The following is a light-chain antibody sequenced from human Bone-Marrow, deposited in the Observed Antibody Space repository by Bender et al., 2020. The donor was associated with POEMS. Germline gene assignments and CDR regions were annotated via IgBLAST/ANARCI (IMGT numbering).Light chain of an antibody. V-gene: IGLV1-40*01. CDR3: QSYDSSLRAWV. Sequence: QSVLTQPPSVSGAPGQRVTISCTGTSSNIGATYDVHWYQQFPGTAPQLLIYGTKNRPAGVPDRFSGSKSGNTASLVITGLQSEDEADYYCQSYDSSLRAWVFGGGTKLTVL. CDR1: SSNIGATYD. CDR2: GTK. J-gene: IGLJ3*02.